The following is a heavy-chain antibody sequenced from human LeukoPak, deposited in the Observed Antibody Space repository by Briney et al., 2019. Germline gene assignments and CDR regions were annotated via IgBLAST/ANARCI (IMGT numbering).Heavy chain of an antibody. D-gene: IGHD6-6*01. CDR2: INSDGSST. Sequence: PGGSLRLSCAASGFTFSSYWMHWVRQAPGKGLVGVSRINSDGSSTSYADSVKGRFTISRDNAKNTLYLQMNSLSAEDTAVYYCAPSRYSSSSFDYWGRGTLVTVSS. CDR3: APSRYSSSSFDY. V-gene: IGHV3-74*01. J-gene: IGHJ4*02. CDR1: GFTFSSYW.